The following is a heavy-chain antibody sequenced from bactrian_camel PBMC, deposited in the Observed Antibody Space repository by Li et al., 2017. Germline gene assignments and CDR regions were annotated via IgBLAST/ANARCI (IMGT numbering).Heavy chain of an antibody. CDR1: GNIDSRTN. CDR2: IWNEGGSV. D-gene: IGHD3*01. Sequence: VQLVESGGGLVQAGGSLTLSCAASGNIDSRTNMGWFRQAPGKQREGVAAIWNEGGSVDVAASVKGRFRISQDADWSTLYLHMTHLQPEDTAVYYCAAGRALYGTCVLVRSVYYYWGQGTQVTVS. CDR3: AAGRALYGTCVLVRSVYYY. J-gene: IGHJ4*01. V-gene: IGHV3S54*01.